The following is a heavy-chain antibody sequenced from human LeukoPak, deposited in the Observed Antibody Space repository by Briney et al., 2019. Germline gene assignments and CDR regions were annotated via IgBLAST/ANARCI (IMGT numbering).Heavy chain of an antibody. V-gene: IGHV3-74*03. CDR2: SKYDGSTA. J-gene: IGHJ5*02. Sequence: GESLRLSCETSGFTLKNYWMSWLRRAPGKGLEWVSRSKYDGSTAMYAESVKGRSTISRDNARGTLYLQMNSLRVDDTAVYYCAKSDWFDPCGRGILVTVSS. CDR3: AKSDWFDP. CDR1: GFTLKNYW.